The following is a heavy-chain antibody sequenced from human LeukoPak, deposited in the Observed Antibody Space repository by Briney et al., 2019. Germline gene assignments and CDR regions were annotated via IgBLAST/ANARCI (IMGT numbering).Heavy chain of an antibody. V-gene: IGHV4-39*07. Sequence: SETLSLTCTVSGGSISSSSYYWGWIRQPPGKGLEWIGSIYYSGSTYYNPSLKSRVTISVDTSKNQFSLKLSSVTAADTAVYYCARVSVRSHNWFDPWGQGTLVTVSS. J-gene: IGHJ5*02. CDR3: ARVSVRSHNWFDP. CDR2: IYYSGST. CDR1: GGSISSSSYY. D-gene: IGHD1-14*01.